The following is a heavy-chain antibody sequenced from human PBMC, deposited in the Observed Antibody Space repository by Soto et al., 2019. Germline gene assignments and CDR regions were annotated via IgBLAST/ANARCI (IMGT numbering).Heavy chain of an antibody. CDR3: ARGSLRFYNSSYYYFYGMDV. CDR2: IYTSGST. Sequence: SETLSLTCTVSGGSISSYYWSWIRQPAGKGLEWIGRIYTSGSTNYNPSLKSRVTMSVDTSKNQFSLKLSSVTAADTAVYYCARGSLRFYNSSYYYFYGMDVWGQGTTVTVSS. J-gene: IGHJ6*02. V-gene: IGHV4-4*07. D-gene: IGHD3-3*01. CDR1: GGSISSYY.